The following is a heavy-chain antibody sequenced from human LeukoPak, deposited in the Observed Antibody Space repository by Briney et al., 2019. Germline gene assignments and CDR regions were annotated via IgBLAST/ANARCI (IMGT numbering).Heavy chain of an antibody. D-gene: IGHD2-15*01. Sequence: GRSLRLSCAASGFTFSSYGMHWVRQAPGKGLEWVVVISYDGSNKYYADSVKGRFTISRDNSKNTLYLQMNSLRAEDTAVYYCAKGYCSGGSCYWKVLGLDYWGQGTLVTVSS. V-gene: IGHV3-30*18. CDR3: AKGYCSGGSCYWKVLGLDY. J-gene: IGHJ4*02. CDR2: ISYDGSNK. CDR1: GFTFSSYG.